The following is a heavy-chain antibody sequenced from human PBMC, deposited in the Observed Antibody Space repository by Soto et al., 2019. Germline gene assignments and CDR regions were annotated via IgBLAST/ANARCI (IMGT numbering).Heavy chain of an antibody. CDR3: AFPDDSSGFDY. J-gene: IGHJ4*02. CDR2: ISGSGGST. CDR1: GFTFSSYA. Sequence: GGSLRLSCAAPGFTFSSYAMNWVRQAPEKGLEWVSSISGSGGSTYYTDSVKGRFTISRDNSKNTLHLQMNSLRAGDTAVYYCAFPDDSSGFDYWGQVTLVTVSS. D-gene: IGHD3-22*01. V-gene: IGHV3-23*01.